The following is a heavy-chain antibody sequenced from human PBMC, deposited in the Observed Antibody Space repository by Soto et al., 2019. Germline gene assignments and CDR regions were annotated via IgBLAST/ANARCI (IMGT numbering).Heavy chain of an antibody. CDR3: ARDPKGGTVYYFDS. CDR1: GFTFSSYA. Sequence: PGESLRLSCAASGFTFSSYAMHWARQAPGKGLEWVAVISYDGSNKYYADSVKGRFTISRDNSKNTLYLQMNSLRAEDTAVYYCARDPKGGTVYYFDSWGQGTLVTVSS. D-gene: IGHD3-16*01. V-gene: IGHV3-30-3*01. CDR2: ISYDGSNK. J-gene: IGHJ4*02.